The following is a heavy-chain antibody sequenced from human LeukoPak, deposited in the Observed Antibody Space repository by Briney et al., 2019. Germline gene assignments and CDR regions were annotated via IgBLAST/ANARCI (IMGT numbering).Heavy chain of an antibody. CDR2: ISASGSST. CDR3: AKDRSRIAAAGTTLPYYFDY. J-gene: IGHJ4*02. V-gene: IGHV3-23*01. Sequence: GGSLRLSCAASGFTFSSYAMSWVRQAPGKGLEWVSAISASGSSTYYADSVKGRFTISRDNSQNTLYLQMSSLRAEDAAVYYCAKDRSRIAAAGTTLPYYFDYWGQGTLVTVSS. CDR1: GFTFSSYA. D-gene: IGHD6-13*01.